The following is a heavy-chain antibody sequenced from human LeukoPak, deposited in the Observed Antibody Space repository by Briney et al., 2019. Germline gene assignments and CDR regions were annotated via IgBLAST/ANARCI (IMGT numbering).Heavy chain of an antibody. J-gene: IGHJ4*02. CDR3: ARLPYCGGDCYSRNYFDY. D-gene: IGHD2-21*02. CDR2: IYPGDSDT. CDR1: GYSFTSYW. V-gene: IGHV5-51*01. Sequence: GESLKISCKGSGYSFTSYWIGWVRQMPGKGLEWMGIIYPGDSDTRYSPSFQGQVTISADKSISTAYLQWSSLKASDTAMYYCARLPYCGGDCYSRNYFDYWGQGTLVTVSS.